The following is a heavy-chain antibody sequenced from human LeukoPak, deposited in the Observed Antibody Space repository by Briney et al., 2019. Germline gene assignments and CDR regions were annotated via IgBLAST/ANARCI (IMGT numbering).Heavy chain of an antibody. D-gene: IGHD6-13*01. CDR1: GFTFSSYS. J-gene: IGHJ6*03. V-gene: IGHV3-48*01. CDR3: ARARGSSWYWGYYYYMDV. Sequence: GGSLRLSCAASGFTFSSYSMNWVRQAPGKGLEWVSYISSSSITIYYADSVKGRFTISRDNAKNSLYLQMNNLRAEDTAVYYCARARGSSWYWGYYYYMDVWGKGTTVTVSS. CDR2: ISSSSITI.